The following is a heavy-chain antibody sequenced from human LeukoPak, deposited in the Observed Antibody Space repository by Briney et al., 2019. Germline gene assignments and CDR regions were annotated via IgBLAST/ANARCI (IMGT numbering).Heavy chain of an antibody. CDR2: ISWNSGSI. D-gene: IGHD3-22*01. J-gene: IGHJ4*02. V-gene: IGHV3-9*01. Sequence: GGSLRLSCAASGFTFDDYAMHWVRQAPGKGLEWVSGISWNSGSIGYADSVKGRFTISRDNAKNSLYLQMNSLRAEDTALYYCAKDIRGYYYDSSGRLDYWGQGTLVTVSS. CDR1: GFTFDDYA. CDR3: AKDIRGYYYDSSGRLDY.